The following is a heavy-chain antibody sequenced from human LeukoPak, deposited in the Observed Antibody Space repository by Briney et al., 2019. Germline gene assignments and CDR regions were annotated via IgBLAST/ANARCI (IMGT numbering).Heavy chain of an antibody. J-gene: IGHJ5*02. CDR2: IYYSGST. D-gene: IGHD6-13*01. V-gene: IGHV4-39*07. Sequence: PSETLSLTCTVSGGSISSSSYYWGWIRQPPGKGLEWIGSIYYSGSTYYNPSLKSRVTISVDTSKNQFSLRLSSVTAADTAVYYCARDGAGLSSSWYDRWFDPWGQGTLVTVSS. CDR1: GGSISSSSYY. CDR3: ARDGAGLSSSWYDRWFDP.